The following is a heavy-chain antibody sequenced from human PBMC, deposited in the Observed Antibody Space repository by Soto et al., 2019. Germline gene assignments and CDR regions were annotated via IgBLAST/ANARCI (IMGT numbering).Heavy chain of an antibody. CDR1: GFTFSSYA. V-gene: IGHV3-23*01. D-gene: IGHD3-16*01. CDR3: PLEGEYGGSILSGNFHS. J-gene: IGHJ5*01. Sequence: EVQLLESGGGLVQPGGSLRLSCAASGFTFSSYAMSWVRQAPGKGLEWVSAISGSGGSTYYADSVKGRFTISRDNSKNTLFLQMNSWGAGDRAVFYCPLEGEYGGSILSGNFHSGARGPLVPFS. CDR2: ISGSGGST.